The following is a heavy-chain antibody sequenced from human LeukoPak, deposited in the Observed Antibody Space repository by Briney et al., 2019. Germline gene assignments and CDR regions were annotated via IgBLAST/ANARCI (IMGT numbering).Heavy chain of an antibody. D-gene: IGHD2-2*02. J-gene: IGHJ4*02. Sequence: GGSLRLSCATSGFTFTSYAMNWVRQAPGKGLECVAAITGNGVNTYYADSVKGRFTISSDPSKNTLFLQMHSLRADDTAVYYCAKPRADIPATVFDSWGQGALVTVFS. CDR1: GFTFTSYA. CDR3: AKPRADIPATVFDS. V-gene: IGHV3-23*01. CDR2: ITGNGVNT.